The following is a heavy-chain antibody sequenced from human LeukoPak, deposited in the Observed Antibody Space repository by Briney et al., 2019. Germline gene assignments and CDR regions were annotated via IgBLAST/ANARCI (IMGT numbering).Heavy chain of an antibody. Sequence: GGSLRLSCAASGFTFDDYAMHWVRQAPGKGLEWVSLISGDGGSTYYADSVKGRFTISRDNSKNSLYLQMNSLRTEDTALYYCATSLLWFDYFDYWGQRTLVTVSS. D-gene: IGHD3-10*01. CDR3: ATSLLWFDYFDY. J-gene: IGHJ4*02. V-gene: IGHV3-43*02. CDR2: ISGDGGST. CDR1: GFTFDDYA.